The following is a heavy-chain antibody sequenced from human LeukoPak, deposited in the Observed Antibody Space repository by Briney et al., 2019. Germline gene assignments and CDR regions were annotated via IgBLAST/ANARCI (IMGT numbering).Heavy chain of an antibody. CDR1: GFTFSNYA. D-gene: IGHD2-21*01. J-gene: IGHJ4*02. V-gene: IGHV3-23*01. Sequence: PGGSLRLSCAASGFTFSNYAMAWVRQAPGKGLEWVSSVSGTGGTTYHADSVKGRLTISRDNSNNTLYLQMNGLRAEDTAVYYCVKDVLSVAVGSTHDYWGPGTLVTVSS. CDR2: VSGTGGTT. CDR3: VKDVLSVAVGSTHDY.